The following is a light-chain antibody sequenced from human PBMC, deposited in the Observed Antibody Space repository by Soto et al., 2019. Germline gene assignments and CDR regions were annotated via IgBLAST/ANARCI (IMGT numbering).Light chain of an antibody. Sequence: QSVLTQPASVSGSPGQSITISCTGTGSDVGGYDYVSWYQHHPDKAPKVMIYEVTNRPSGVSNRFSGSKSGNTASLTISGLLAEDEADYYCSSYTSSSTYVFGTGTKVTVL. J-gene: IGLJ1*01. CDR2: EVT. CDR1: GSDVGGYDY. V-gene: IGLV2-14*01. CDR3: SSYTSSSTYV.